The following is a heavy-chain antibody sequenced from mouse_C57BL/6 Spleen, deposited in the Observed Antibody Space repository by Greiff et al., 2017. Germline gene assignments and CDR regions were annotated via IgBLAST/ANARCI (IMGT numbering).Heavy chain of an antibody. CDR1: GYALRSTW. D-gene: IGHD2-3*01. Sequence: QVQLQQSGPELVKPGASVKISCTASGYALRSTWMNWVKQRPGKGLEWIGRIYPADGDTNYNGKFKGKATLTADKSSSTAYMQLSSLTSEDSAVYFCARGDGYPCAYWGQGTLVTVSA. CDR3: ARGDGYPCAY. J-gene: IGHJ3*01. CDR2: IYPADGDT. V-gene: IGHV1-82*01.